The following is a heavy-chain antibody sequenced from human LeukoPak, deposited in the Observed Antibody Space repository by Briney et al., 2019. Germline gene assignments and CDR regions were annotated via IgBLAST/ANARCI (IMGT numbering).Heavy chain of an antibody. Sequence: GGSLRLSCAASGFSFRSNALHWVRQAPGKGLEWVAFISYDGSKKYYADSVKGRFTISRDNSKNTLSLQMNSLRAEDTAVYYCARGSTGWYRYYFNYWGQGTLVTVSS. J-gene: IGHJ4*02. CDR3: ARGSTGWYRYYFNY. D-gene: IGHD6-19*01. V-gene: IGHV3-30-3*01. CDR2: ISYDGSKK. CDR1: GFSFRSNA.